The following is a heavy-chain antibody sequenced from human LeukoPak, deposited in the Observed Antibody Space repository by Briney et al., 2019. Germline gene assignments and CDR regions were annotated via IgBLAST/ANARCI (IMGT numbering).Heavy chain of an antibody. J-gene: IGHJ6*03. CDR1: GYTFTSYG. CDR3: ASNPYYYGSGSLYYYMDV. CDR2: ISAYNGNT. Sequence: ASVKVSCKASGYTFTSYGISWVRQAPGQGLEWMGWISAYNGNTNYAQKLQGRVTMTTDTSTSTAYMELRSLRSDDTAVYYCASNPYYYGSGSLYYYMDVWGKGTTVTISS. V-gene: IGHV1-18*01. D-gene: IGHD3-10*01.